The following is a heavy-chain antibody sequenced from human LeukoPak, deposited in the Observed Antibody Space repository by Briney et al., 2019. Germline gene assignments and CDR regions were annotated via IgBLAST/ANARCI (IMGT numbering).Heavy chain of an antibody. CDR1: GGSTSSSSYY. Sequence: PSETLSLTCTVSGGSTSSSSYYWGWIRQPPGKGLEWIGSIYYSGSTYYNPSLKSRVTISVDTSKNQFSLKLSSVTAADTAVYYXXXATXMATTHRQFDYWGQGTLVTVSS. V-gene: IGHV4-39*01. CDR3: XXATXMATTHRQFDY. CDR2: IYYSGST. J-gene: IGHJ4*02. D-gene: IGHD5-24*01.